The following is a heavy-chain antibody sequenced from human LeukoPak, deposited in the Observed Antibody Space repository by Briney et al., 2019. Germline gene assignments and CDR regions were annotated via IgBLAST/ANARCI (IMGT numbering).Heavy chain of an antibody. V-gene: IGHV4-34*01. Sequence: PSETLSLTCAVYGGSFSGYYWSWIRQPPGKGLEWIGEINHSGSTNYNPSLKSRVTISVDTSKNQFSLKLSSVTAADTAVYYCAREGPYSGSYYYFDYWGQGTLVTVSS. J-gene: IGHJ4*02. CDR2: INHSGST. CDR3: AREGPYSGSYYYFDY. D-gene: IGHD1-26*01. CDR1: GGSFSGYY.